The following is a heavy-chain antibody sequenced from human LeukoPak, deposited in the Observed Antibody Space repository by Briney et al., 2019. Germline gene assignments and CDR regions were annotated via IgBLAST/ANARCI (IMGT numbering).Heavy chain of an antibody. CDR1: GFTFSSYA. Sequence: GGSLRLSCAASGFTFSSYAMSWVRQAPGKGLEWVSAISGSTGSTYYADSVKGRFTISRDNSKNILYLQMKGLRAEDTAVYYCAKDGERGSYSYFDYWGQGTLVTVSS. J-gene: IGHJ4*02. CDR3: AKDGERGSYSYFDY. D-gene: IGHD1-26*01. V-gene: IGHV3-23*01. CDR2: ISGSTGST.